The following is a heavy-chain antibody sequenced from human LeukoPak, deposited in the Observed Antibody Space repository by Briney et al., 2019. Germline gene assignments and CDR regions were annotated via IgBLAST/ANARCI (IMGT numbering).Heavy chain of an antibody. D-gene: IGHD6-13*01. Sequence: PGGSLRLSCAASGFTFSSYAMHWVRQAPGKGLEWVAGISYDGSNKYYAASVKGRFTISRDHSKNTLYLQMNSLRVEDTAMYYCAKDRSSSWTWTIDYWGQGTLVTVSS. V-gene: IGHV3-30-3*01. CDR2: ISYDGSNK. J-gene: IGHJ4*02. CDR1: GFTFSSYA. CDR3: AKDRSSSWTWTIDY.